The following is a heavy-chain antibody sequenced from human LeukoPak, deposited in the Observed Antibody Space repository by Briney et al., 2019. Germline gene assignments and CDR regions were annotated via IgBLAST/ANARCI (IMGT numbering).Heavy chain of an antibody. D-gene: IGHD4-17*01. CDR1: GFTVNTYV. CDR2: ISSSEDRT. Sequence: GGSLRLACAVSGFTVNTYVMSWVGQAPGKGLEWVSSISSSEDRTNYADSVKGRFTISRDRSKNTMYLKMKSLRGDDTATYYCVKGRSTGDYVGWLHPWGQGTLVTVSS. V-gene: IGHV3-23*01. CDR3: VKGRSTGDYVGWLHP. J-gene: IGHJ5*02.